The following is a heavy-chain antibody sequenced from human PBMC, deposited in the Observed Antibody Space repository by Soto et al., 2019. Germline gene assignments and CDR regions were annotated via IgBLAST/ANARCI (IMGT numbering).Heavy chain of an antibody. CDR3: SRIIKLGGAFDI. D-gene: IGHD7-27*01. V-gene: IGHV4-39*07. CDR1: GGSISSSSYY. Sequence: SETLSLTCTVSGGSISSSSYYWGWIRQPPGKGLEWIGSIYYSGSTYYNPSLKSRVTISVDTSKNQFSLMLSSVTAADTAVYYCSRIIKLGGAFDIWGQGTLVTVSS. J-gene: IGHJ3*02. CDR2: IYYSGST.